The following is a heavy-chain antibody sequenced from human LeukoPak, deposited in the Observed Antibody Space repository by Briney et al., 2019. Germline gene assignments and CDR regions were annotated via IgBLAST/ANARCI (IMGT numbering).Heavy chain of an antibody. J-gene: IGHJ6*04. V-gene: IGHV3-23*01. CDR2: ISGRGDIT. CDR1: GFNFNNYA. CDR3: VGVETITMVRGASGDV. D-gene: IGHD3-10*01. Sequence: GGSLRLSCAASGFNFNNYAMSWVRQAPGKGLQWVSSISGRGDITHYADSVKGRFTTSRDNSKNTLDLQMNSLSVEDTAVYYCVGVETITMVRGASGDVWGKGTTVTVSS.